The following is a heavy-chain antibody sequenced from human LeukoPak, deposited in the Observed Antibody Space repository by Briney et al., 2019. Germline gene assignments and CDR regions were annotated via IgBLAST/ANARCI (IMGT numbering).Heavy chain of an antibody. Sequence: PGGSLRLSCAASGFTFSSYAMHWVRQAPGKGLEWVAVISYDGSNKYYADSVKGRFTISRDNSKNTLYLQMNSLRAEDTAVYYCARDFTTVTTEGVGYYYGMDVWGQGTTVTVSS. V-gene: IGHV3-30-3*01. D-gene: IGHD4-17*01. J-gene: IGHJ6*02. CDR1: GFTFSSYA. CDR2: ISYDGSNK. CDR3: ARDFTTVTTEGVGYYYGMDV.